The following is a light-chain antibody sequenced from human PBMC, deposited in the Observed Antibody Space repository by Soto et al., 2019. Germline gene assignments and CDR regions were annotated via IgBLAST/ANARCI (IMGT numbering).Light chain of an antibody. CDR1: QSVLYSPNNKNY. Sequence: DIVMTQSPDSLAVSLGERATINCKSSQSVLYSPNNKNYLAWYQQKPGQPPKLLIYWASTRESGVPDRFSGGGSGTDFTLTISSRQADDVAFYYCQQYHSAPQSFGQGTKVEIK. CDR3: QQYHSAPQS. J-gene: IGKJ1*01. CDR2: WAS. V-gene: IGKV4-1*01.